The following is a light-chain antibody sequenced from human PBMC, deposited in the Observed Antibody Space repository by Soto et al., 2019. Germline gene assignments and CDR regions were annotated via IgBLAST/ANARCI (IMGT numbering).Light chain of an antibody. J-gene: IGLJ1*01. V-gene: IGLV2-11*01. CDR3: CSFAGNYTYV. CDR2: DVS. CDR1: SSDVGGYNY. Sequence: QSVLTQPRSVSGSPGQSVTISCTGTSSDVGGYNYVSWYLQHPGKAPKVMIYDVSKRPSGVPDRFSGSKSGNTASLTISGLQSEDEADYYCCSFAGNYTYVFGNGTKVTV.